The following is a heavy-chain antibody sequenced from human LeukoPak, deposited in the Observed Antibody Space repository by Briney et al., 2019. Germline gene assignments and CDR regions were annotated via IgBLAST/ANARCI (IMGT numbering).Heavy chain of an antibody. CDR1: GVSISTTNW. D-gene: IGHD2-15*01. Sequence: SGTLSLTCAVSGVSISTTNWWSWVRQPPGKGLEWIGEIYHNGSTKYNPSLKSRVTISLDKSKSQFSLKLNSVTAADTAVYYWASTQDIVVAVAVPWGQGTLVTVSS. CDR2: IYHNGST. V-gene: IGHV4-4*02. J-gene: IGHJ5*02. CDR3: ASTQDIVVAVAVP.